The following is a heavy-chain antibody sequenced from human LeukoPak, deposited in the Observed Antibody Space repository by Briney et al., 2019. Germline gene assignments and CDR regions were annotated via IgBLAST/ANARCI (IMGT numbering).Heavy chain of an antibody. CDR1: GGSISSGSYY. CDR3: ARSPYGYCSGGSCYSRGPGPEYYFDY. D-gene: IGHD2-15*01. V-gene: IGHV4-61*01. J-gene: IGHJ4*02. CDR2: IYYSGST. Sequence: SETLSLTCTVSGGSISSGSYYWSWIRQPPGKGLEWIGYIYYSGSTNYNPSLKSRVTISVDTSKNQFSLKLSSVTAADTAVYYCARSPYGYCSGGSCYSRGPGPEYYFDYWGQGTLVTVSS.